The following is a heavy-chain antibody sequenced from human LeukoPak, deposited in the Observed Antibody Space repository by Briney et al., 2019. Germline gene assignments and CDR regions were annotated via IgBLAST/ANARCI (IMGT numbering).Heavy chain of an antibody. CDR3: ARESQYYDFWSGPQYGMDV. CDR1: GGSISSYY. J-gene: IGHJ6*02. CDR2: IYTSGST. Sequence: SETLSLTCTVSGGSISSYYWSWIRQPAGKGLEWIGRIYTSGSTNYNPSLKSRVTMSVDTSKNQLSLKLSSVTAADTAVYYCARESQYYDFWSGPQYGMDVWGQGTTVTVSS. D-gene: IGHD3-3*01. V-gene: IGHV4-4*07.